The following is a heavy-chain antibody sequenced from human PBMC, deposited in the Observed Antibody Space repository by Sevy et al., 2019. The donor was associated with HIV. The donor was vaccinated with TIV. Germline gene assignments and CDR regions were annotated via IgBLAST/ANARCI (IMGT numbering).Heavy chain of an antibody. J-gene: IGHJ4*02. CDR2: ISSSSSYI. CDR1: GFTFSSYS. D-gene: IGHD1-20*01. Sequence: GGSLRLSCAASGFTFSSYSMNWVRQAPGKGLEWVSSISSSSSYIYYADSVKGRFTMSRDNAKNSLYLQMNSLRAEDTAVYYCARAEGPYTQFDYWGQGTLVTVSS. CDR3: ARAEGPYTQFDY. V-gene: IGHV3-21*01.